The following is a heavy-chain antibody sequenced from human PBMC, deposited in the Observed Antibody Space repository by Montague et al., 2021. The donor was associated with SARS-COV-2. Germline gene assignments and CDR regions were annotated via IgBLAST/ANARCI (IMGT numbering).Heavy chain of an antibody. CDR3: ARARSGRLFDY. CDR2: IYYSGST. V-gene: IGHV4-59*02. D-gene: IGHD3-10*01. Sequence: SETLSLTYTVSGGSVSSYYWSWIRQPPGKGLEWIGYIYYSGSTNYNPSLKSRVTISVDTSKNQFSLKLSSVTAADTAVYYCARARSGRLFDYWGQGTLVTVSS. J-gene: IGHJ4*02. CDR1: GGSVSSYY.